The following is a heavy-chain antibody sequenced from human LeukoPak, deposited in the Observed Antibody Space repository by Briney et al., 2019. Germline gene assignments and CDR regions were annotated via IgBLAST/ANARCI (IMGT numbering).Heavy chain of an antibody. V-gene: IGHV3-30*18. Sequence: PGRSLRLSCAASGFTFGSYGMHWVRQAPGKGLEWVAVISYDGSNKYYADSVKGRFTISRDNSKNTLYLQMNSLRAEDTAVYYCAKDFGQWLVRYYFDYWGQGTLVTVSS. CDR1: GFTFGSYG. CDR3: AKDFGQWLVRYYFDY. CDR2: ISYDGSNK. J-gene: IGHJ4*02. D-gene: IGHD6-19*01.